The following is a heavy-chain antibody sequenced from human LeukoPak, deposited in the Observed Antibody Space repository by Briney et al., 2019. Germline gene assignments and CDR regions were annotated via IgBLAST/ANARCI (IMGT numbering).Heavy chain of an antibody. CDR3: ARDRGYCRGTTCYAYYMDV. CDR2: INRDGSDT. J-gene: IGHJ6*03. D-gene: IGHD2-2*01. V-gene: IGHV3-74*01. Sequence: GGSLRLSCATSGFTFSNYWMHWVRQAPGKGLVWVSRINRDGSDTNYADSVKGRFTISRDNAKNTLYLQMNSLRAEDTAVYYCARDRGYCRGTTCYAYYMDVWGKGTTVTVSS. CDR1: GFTFSNYW.